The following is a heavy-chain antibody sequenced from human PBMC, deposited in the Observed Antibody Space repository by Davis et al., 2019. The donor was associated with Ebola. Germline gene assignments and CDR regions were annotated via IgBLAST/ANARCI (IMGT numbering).Heavy chain of an antibody. CDR3: AKVPSRGLAGPDDY. CDR1: GFTFSSYG. J-gene: IGHJ4*02. V-gene: IGHV3-30*18. Sequence: PGGSLRLSCAASGFTFSSYGMHWVRQAPGKGLEWVAVISYDGSNKYYADSVKGRFTISRDNSKNTLYLQMNSLRAEDTAVYYCAKVPSRGLAGPDDYWGQGTLVTVSS. CDR2: ISYDGSNK. D-gene: IGHD3-10*01.